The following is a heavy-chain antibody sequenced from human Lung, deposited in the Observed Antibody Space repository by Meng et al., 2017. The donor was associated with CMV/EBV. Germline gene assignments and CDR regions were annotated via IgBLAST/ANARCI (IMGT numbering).Heavy chain of an antibody. CDR3: ARGELALGFDS. D-gene: IGHD1-7*01. V-gene: IGHV4-4*01. CDR2: IWHGGNT. J-gene: IGHJ4*02. CDR1: GGPHSGPPW. Sequence: GTGGPHSGPPWWNWVRQPPGKGLEWIGEIWHGGNTNYNVTLKSRVTLSIDKSNNQFSLKLNSVTAADTAVYFCARGELALGFDSWGQGILVTVSS.